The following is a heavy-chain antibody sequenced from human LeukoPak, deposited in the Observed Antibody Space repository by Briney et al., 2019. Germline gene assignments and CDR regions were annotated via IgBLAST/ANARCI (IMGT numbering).Heavy chain of an antibody. CDR3: AKTGDYYDSSGYYYYYYMDV. CDR1: GFTFNTYA. J-gene: IGHJ6*03. Sequence: GGSLRLSCAAPGFTFNTYAMSWVRQAPGKGLEWVSAISGSGGSTYYADSVKGRFTISRDNSKNTLYLQMNSLRAEDTAVYYCAKTGDYYDSSGYYYYYYMDVWGKGTTVTVSS. V-gene: IGHV3-23*01. D-gene: IGHD3-22*01. CDR2: ISGSGGST.